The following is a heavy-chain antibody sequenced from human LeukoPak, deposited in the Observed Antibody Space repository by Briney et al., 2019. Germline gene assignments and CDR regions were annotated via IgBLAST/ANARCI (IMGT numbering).Heavy chain of an antibody. Sequence: SQTLSLTCTVSGGSISSGGYYWSWIRQHPGKGLEWIGYVYYSGSTYYNPSLKSRVTISVDTSKNQFSLKLSSVTAADTAVYYCARAHGSGSYYLLWFDPWGQGTLVTVSS. D-gene: IGHD3-10*01. CDR3: ARAHGSGSYYLLWFDP. CDR1: GGSISSGGYY. CDR2: VYYSGST. J-gene: IGHJ5*02. V-gene: IGHV4-31*03.